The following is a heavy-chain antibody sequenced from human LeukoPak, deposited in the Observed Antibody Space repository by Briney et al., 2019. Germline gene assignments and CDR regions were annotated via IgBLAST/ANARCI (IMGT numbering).Heavy chain of an antibody. CDR1: GGSISSYY. Sequence: SETLSLTCSVSGGSISSYYWSWIRQPPGKGLEWIGYIYYSGSTNYNPSLKGRVTISVDTSKNRFSLKLSSVTAADTAVYYCAREWGSGYSDYWGQGTLVTVSS. J-gene: IGHJ4*02. CDR3: AREWGSGYSDY. CDR2: IYYSGST. V-gene: IGHV4-59*01. D-gene: IGHD3-22*01.